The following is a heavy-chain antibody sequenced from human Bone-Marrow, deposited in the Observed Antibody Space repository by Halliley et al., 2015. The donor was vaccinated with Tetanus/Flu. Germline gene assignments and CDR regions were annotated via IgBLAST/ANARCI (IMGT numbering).Heavy chain of an antibody. D-gene: IGHD3-9*01. V-gene: IGHV3-30*18. CDR2: ISYGGKTE. CDR3: AKGNMGKDFDWLRRPLLV. Sequence: ISYGGKTENYAASVKGRFTISRDNAQDPLFLQMYSLGSEDTAVYYCAKGNMGKDFDWLRRPLLVWGQGTLVIVSS. J-gene: IGHJ4*02.